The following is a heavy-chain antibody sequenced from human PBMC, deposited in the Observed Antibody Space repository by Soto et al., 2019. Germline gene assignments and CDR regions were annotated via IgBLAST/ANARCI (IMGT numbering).Heavy chain of an antibody. V-gene: IGHV1-8*01. CDR2: MNPNSGNT. CDR3: ERERMIDFGDYLYYAMDV. J-gene: IGHJ6*02. Sequence: ASVKVSCKASGYTFTSYDINWVRQATGQGLEWMGWMNPNSGNTGYAQKFQGRVTMTRNTSISTAYMELSSLRSEDTAVYYCERERMIDFGDYLYYAMDVWGQGTTVTVSS. D-gene: IGHD3-3*01. CDR1: GYTFTSYD.